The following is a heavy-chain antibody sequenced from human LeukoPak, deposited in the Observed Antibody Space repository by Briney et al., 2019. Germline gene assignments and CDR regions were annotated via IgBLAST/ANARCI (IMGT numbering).Heavy chain of an antibody. Sequence: PGGSLRLSCAASGFTFSSYAMSWVRQAPGKGLEWVSAISGSGGSTYYADSVKGRFTISRDNSKNTLYLQMNSLRAEDTAVYYCAKERRDYYDSSGYYYWATAYNWFDPWGQGTLVTVSS. CDR1: GFTFSSYA. V-gene: IGHV3-23*01. CDR3: AKERRDYYDSSGYYYWATAYNWFDP. CDR2: ISGSGGST. J-gene: IGHJ5*02. D-gene: IGHD3-22*01.